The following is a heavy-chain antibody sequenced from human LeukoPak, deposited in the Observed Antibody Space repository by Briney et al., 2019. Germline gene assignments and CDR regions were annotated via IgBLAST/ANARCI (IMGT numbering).Heavy chain of an antibody. J-gene: IGHJ4*02. V-gene: IGHV4-61*02. Sequence: SQTLSLTCTVSGGSISSDTYFWSWIRQPAGKGLEWIGRISSTGRTDYNPSLTSRVTISVDTSKNQFSLKLSSVTAADTAVYYCARFPAMVSGYWGQGTLVTVSS. CDR2: ISSTGRT. CDR3: ARFPAMVSGY. CDR1: GGSISSDTYF. D-gene: IGHD5-18*01.